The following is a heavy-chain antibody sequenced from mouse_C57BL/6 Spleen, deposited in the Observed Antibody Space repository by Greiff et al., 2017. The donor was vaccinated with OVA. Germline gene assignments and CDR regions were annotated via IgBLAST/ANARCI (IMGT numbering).Heavy chain of an antibody. Sequence: EVKLVESGGDLVKPGGSLKLSCAASGFTFSSYGMSWVRQTPDKRLEWVATISSGGSYTYYPDSVKGRFTISRDNAKNTLYLQLCSLKSEDTAMYYCARQRGFDYWGQGTTLTVSS. CDR2: ISSGGSYT. CDR3: ARQRGFDY. V-gene: IGHV5-6*01. J-gene: IGHJ2*01. CDR1: GFTFSSYG.